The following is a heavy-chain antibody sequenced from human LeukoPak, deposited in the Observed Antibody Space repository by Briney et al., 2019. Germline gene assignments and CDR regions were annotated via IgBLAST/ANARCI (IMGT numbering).Heavy chain of an antibody. CDR3: ARPYGDYVYYFDY. J-gene: IGHJ4*02. D-gene: IGHD4-17*01. V-gene: IGHV3-33*01. Sequence: PGRSLRLSCAASGFTFSSYGMHWVRQAPGKGLEWVAVIWYDGSNKYYADSVKGRFTISRDNSKNTLYLRMNSLRAEDTAVYYCARPYGDYVYYFDYWGQGALVTVSS. CDR1: GFTFSSYG. CDR2: IWYDGSNK.